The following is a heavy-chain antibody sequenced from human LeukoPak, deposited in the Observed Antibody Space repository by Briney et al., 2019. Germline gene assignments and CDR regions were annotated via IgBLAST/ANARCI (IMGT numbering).Heavy chain of an antibody. CDR2: ISAYNGHT. CDR3: ARTGIDYGDYGLLDY. J-gene: IGHJ4*02. Sequence: ASVKVSCKASGYTFTKYVITWVRQAPGQGPEWVGWISAYNGHTESAQKFQGRVTMTTDTSTNTAYMELRSLRSDDTAVYYCARTGIDYGDYGLLDYWGQGSLVTVSS. V-gene: IGHV1-18*01. CDR1: GYTFTKYV. D-gene: IGHD4-17*01.